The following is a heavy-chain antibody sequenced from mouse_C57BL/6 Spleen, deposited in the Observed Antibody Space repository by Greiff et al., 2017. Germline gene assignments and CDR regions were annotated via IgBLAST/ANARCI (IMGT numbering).Heavy chain of an antibody. CDR3: TRDSGYWGY. D-gene: IGHD2-3*01. Sequence: EVMLVESGEGLVKPGGSLKLSCAASGFTFSSYAMSWVRQTPEKRLEWVAYISSGGDYIYYADTVKGRFTISRDNARNTLYLQMSRLKAEDTAMYYCTRDSGYWGYWGQGTTLTVSA. CDR1: GFTFSSYA. CDR2: ISSGGDYI. J-gene: IGHJ2*01. V-gene: IGHV5-9-1*02.